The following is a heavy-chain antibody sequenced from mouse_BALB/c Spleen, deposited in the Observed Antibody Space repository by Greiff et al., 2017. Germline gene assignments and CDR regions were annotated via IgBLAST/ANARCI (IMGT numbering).Heavy chain of an antibody. Sequence: QVQLQQSGAELVRPGSSVKISCKASGYAFSSYWMNWVKQRPGQGLEWIGQIYPGDGDTNYNGKFKGKATLTADKSSSTAYMQLSSLTSEDSAVYFCASKGLGGYAMDYWGQGTSVTVSS. D-gene: IGHD3-3*01. CDR1: GYAFSSYW. CDR2: IYPGDGDT. J-gene: IGHJ4*01. V-gene: IGHV1-80*01. CDR3: ASKGLGGYAMDY.